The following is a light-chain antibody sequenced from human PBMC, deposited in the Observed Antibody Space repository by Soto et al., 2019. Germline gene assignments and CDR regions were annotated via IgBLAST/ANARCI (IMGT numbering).Light chain of an antibody. CDR3: QQRSMRPPYT. V-gene: IGKV3-11*01. J-gene: IGKJ2*01. Sequence: EIVLTQSPATLTLSPGERATLSCRASQSISVFLAWYQQKPGHPPKLLIYDGSSRATGIPARFSASGSRTDFTLTINSVEPEDFAVYYCQQRSMRPPYTFGQGTKLVIQ. CDR2: DGS. CDR1: QSISVF.